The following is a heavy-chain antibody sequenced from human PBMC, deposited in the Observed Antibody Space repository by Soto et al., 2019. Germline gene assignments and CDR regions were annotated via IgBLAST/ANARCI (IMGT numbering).Heavy chain of an antibody. CDR1: GFTFSKYA. CDR3: GKDWSGSTCPWLDG. V-gene: IGHV3-23*01. Sequence: GGSLRLSCEASGFTFSKYAMTWVRQAPGKGLEWVSSVSESGGNTYYADSVKGRFTISRDSSKNTLYLQMNTLRAEDTAIYYCGKDWSGSTCPWLDGWGQGTTVTVAS. J-gene: IGHJ6*01. CDR2: VSESGGNT. D-gene: IGHD3-3*01.